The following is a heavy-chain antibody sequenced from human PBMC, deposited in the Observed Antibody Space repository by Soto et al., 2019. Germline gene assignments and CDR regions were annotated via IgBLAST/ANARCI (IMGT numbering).Heavy chain of an antibody. V-gene: IGHV5-51*01. CDR1: GYSFISYW. CDR3: ARIIGYCRNNDCSWTFDI. J-gene: IGHJ3*02. Sequence: PGESLKISCNTSGYSFISYWVAWVRQKPGKGLEWMGTFYPGDSTSTYSPSFQGQVTISVDKSISTAYLHLSSLKASDTAMYYCARIIGYCRNNDCSWTFDIWGQGTTVPV. CDR2: FYPGDSTS. D-gene: IGHD2-2*03.